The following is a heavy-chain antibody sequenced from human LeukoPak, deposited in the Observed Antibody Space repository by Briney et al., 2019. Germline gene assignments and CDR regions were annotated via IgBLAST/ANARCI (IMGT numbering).Heavy chain of an antibody. V-gene: IGHV3-30*18. J-gene: IGHJ4*02. CDR3: AKDSAHSHFDSSGGDY. CDR2: IATDGSNK. Sequence: PGGSLRLSCAASGFTFSHYGMHWVRQAPGRGLEWVAVIATDGSNKYYADPVNGRFTISRDNSKNTLYLEMSSLRAEDSAVYYCAKDSAHSHFDSSGGDYWGQGTLVTVSS. D-gene: IGHD3-22*01. CDR1: GFTFSHYG.